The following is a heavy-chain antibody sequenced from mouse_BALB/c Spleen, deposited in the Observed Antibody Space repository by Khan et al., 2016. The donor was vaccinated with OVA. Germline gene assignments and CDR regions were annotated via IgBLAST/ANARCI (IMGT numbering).Heavy chain of an antibody. CDR1: GYTFTEYT. CDR2: INPNNGGT. V-gene: IGHV1-22*01. Sequence: EVQLQQSGPELVKPGASVKISCKPSGYTFTEYTMHWVKQSHGKSLEWIGRINPNNGGTNYNQKFKGKATLTVDTSSTTAYMELRSLTSEDSAVYYCARRDYYAYFWFFDVWGAGTTVTVSS. J-gene: IGHJ1*01. CDR3: ARRDYYAYFWFFDV. D-gene: IGHD1-2*01.